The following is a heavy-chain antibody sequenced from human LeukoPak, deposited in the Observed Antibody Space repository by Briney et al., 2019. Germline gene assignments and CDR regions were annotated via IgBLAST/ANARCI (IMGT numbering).Heavy chain of an antibody. V-gene: IGHV1-69*01. D-gene: IGHD2-15*01. J-gene: IGHJ5*02. CDR3: ARGGLRFYCSGGSCYLNWFDP. CDR2: IIPIFGTA. Sequence: ALVKVSCKASGGTFSSYAISWVRQAPGQGLEWMGGIIPIFGTANYAQKFQGRVTITADESTSTAYMELSSLRSEDTAVYYCARGGLRFYCSGGSCYLNWFDPWGQGTLVTVSS. CDR1: GGTFSSYA.